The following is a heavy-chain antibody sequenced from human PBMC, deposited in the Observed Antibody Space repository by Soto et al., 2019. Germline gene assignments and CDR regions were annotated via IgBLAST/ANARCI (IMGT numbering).Heavy chain of an antibody. CDR3: ARGGRRSSMGWWYYGMDV. V-gene: IGHV1-69*05. Sequence: SVKVSCKASGGTFSSYAISWVRQAPGQGLEWMGGIIPIFGTANYAQKFQGRVTMTRNTSMSTAYMELSSLRSEDTAVYYCARGGRRSSMGWWYYGMDVWGQGTTVTVSS. J-gene: IGHJ6*02. D-gene: IGHD2-8*02. CDR1: GGTFSSYA. CDR2: IIPIFGTA.